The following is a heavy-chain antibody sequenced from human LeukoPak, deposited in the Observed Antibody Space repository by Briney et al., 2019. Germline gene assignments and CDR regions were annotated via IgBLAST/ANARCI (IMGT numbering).Heavy chain of an antibody. CDR3: ARAGVEMATIEYYYMDV. Sequence: PSETLSLTCTVSGGSISSHYWSWIRQPPGKGLEWIGYIYYSGSTNYNPSLKSRVTISVDTSKNQFSLKLSSVTAADTAVYYCARAGVEMATIEYYYMDVWGKGNTVTVSS. D-gene: IGHD5-24*01. CDR1: GGSISSHY. V-gene: IGHV4-59*11. J-gene: IGHJ6*03. CDR2: IYYSGST.